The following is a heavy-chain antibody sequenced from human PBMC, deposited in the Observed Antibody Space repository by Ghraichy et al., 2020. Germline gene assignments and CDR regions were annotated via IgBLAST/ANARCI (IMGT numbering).Heavy chain of an antibody. CDR1: GFTFSSYG. V-gene: IGHV3-30*18. D-gene: IGHD6-19*01. Sequence: SLRLSCAASGFTFSSYGMHWVRQAPGKGLEWVAVISYDGSNKYYADSVKGRFTISRDNSKNTLYLQMNSLRAEDTAVYYCAKEKQRYSSGWPFDYWGQGTLVTVSS. CDR3: AKEKQRYSSGWPFDY. CDR2: ISYDGSNK. J-gene: IGHJ4*02.